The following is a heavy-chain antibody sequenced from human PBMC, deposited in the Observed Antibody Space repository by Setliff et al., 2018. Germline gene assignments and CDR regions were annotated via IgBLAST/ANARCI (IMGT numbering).Heavy chain of an antibody. J-gene: IGHJ3*02. CDR3: ARGRMRGSCSGPSCTYDPFDI. Sequence: SETLSLTCTVPGGSITSHSYYWAWIRQPPGKGLEWTGSIYYDGRTFSHPSLRSRVTVSVDTSKNQFSLILRSVTAADTAVYYCARGRMRGSCSGPSCTYDPFDIWGQGTPVTVSS. CDR2: IYYDGRT. D-gene: IGHD2-2*01. V-gene: IGHV4-39*07. CDR1: GGSITSHSYY.